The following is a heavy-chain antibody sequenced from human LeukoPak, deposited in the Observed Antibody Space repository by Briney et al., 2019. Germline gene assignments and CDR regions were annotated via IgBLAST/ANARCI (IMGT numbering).Heavy chain of an antibody. D-gene: IGHD3-10*01. CDR3: ARDGSLWFGLRLWDY. CDR1: GGTFGSYA. Sequence: GASGKVSCKASGGTFGSYAISWVRQAPGQGLEWMGWISASNGNTNYAQKLQGRVTMTTDTSTSTAYMELRSLRSDDTAVYYCARDGSLWFGLRLWDYWGQGTLVTVSS. V-gene: IGHV1-18*01. J-gene: IGHJ4*02. CDR2: ISASNGNT.